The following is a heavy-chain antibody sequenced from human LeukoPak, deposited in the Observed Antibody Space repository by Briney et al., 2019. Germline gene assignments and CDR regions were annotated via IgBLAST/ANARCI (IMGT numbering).Heavy chain of an antibody. Sequence: GGSLRLSCAASGFTFSTYVMSWVRQAPGKGLEWVSAISGSGGSTYYADSVKGRFTISRDNSKNTLYLQMSSLRAEDTAVYYCARRGDTSGYYYFDYWGQGTLVTVSS. J-gene: IGHJ4*02. CDR1: GFTFSTYV. D-gene: IGHD3-22*01. CDR2: ISGSGGST. V-gene: IGHV3-23*01. CDR3: ARRGDTSGYYYFDY.